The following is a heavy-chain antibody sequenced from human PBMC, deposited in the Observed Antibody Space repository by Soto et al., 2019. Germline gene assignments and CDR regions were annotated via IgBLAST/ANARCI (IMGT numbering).Heavy chain of an antibody. CDR2: INHSGST. V-gene: IGHV4-34*01. D-gene: IGHD3-10*01. CDR3: ARGFYGLYYFDY. J-gene: IGHJ4*02. CDR1: GGSFSGYY. Sequence: QVQLQQWGAGLLKPSETLSLTCAVYGGSFSGYYWSWIRQPPGKGLEWIGEINHSGSTNYNPSLKSRVTISVDTSKNQFSLKLSSVTAADTAVYYCARGFYGLYYFDYWGQGTLVTVSS.